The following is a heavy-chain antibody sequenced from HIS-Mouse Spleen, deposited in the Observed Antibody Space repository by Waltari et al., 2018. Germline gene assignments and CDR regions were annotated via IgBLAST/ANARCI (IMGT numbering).Heavy chain of an antibody. CDR3: ARIAEGYTSGWYAFDY. CDR1: GFSLSTSGMS. J-gene: IGHJ4*02. Sequence: QVTLRESGPALVKLTQTLTLTCTFSGFSLSTSGMSVSWNRQPPGKALAWLARIDWDDDKYYSTSLKTRLTISRDTSKNQVVLTMTNMDPLDTATYYCARIAEGYTSGWYAFDYWGQGTLVTVSS. V-gene: IGHV2-70*15. D-gene: IGHD6-19*01. CDR2: IDWDDDK.